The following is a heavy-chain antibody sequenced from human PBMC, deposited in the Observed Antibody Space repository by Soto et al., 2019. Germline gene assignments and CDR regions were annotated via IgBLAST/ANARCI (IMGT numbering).Heavy chain of an antibody. Sequence: QVQLVQSGAEVKKPGSSVKVSCKASGGTFSSYTISWVRQAPGQGLEWMGRIIPILGIANYAQKFQGRVTINADKSTSTAYMELSSLRSEDTAVYYCARENRPRPFDYWGQGTLVTVSS. J-gene: IGHJ4*02. V-gene: IGHV1-69*08. CDR1: GGTFSSYT. CDR3: ARENRPRPFDY. CDR2: IIPILGIA.